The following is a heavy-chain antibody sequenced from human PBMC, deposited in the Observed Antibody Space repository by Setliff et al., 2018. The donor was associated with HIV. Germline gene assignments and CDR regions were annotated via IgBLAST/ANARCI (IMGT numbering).Heavy chain of an antibody. D-gene: IGHD2-2*01. CDR3: ARAAGVPAVHTPFRYYYYGMDV. Sequence: ASVKVSCKASGYTFTGYYMHWVRQAPGQGLEWMAWMNHNSGNTGYKQKFQGRVTITRDTSASTAYMELSSLRSEDTAVYYCARAAGVPAVHTPFRYYYYGMDVWGQGTTVTVSS. V-gene: IGHV1-8*03. J-gene: IGHJ6*02. CDR2: MNHNSGNT. CDR1: GYTFTGYY.